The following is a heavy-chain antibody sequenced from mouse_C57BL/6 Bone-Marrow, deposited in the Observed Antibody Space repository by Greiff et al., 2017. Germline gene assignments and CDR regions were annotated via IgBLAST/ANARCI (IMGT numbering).Heavy chain of an antibody. Sequence: EVQLVESGPGMVKPSPSLSLTCTVTGYSITSGYDWHWIRHFPGNKLEWMGYISYSGSTNYNPSLKSRISITHDTSKNHFFLKLNSVTTEDTATYYCAREGYYYGSYYAMDYWGQGTSVTVSS. CDR2: ISYSGST. CDR1: GYSITSGYD. J-gene: IGHJ4*01. V-gene: IGHV3-1*01. CDR3: AREGYYYGSYYAMDY. D-gene: IGHD1-1*01.